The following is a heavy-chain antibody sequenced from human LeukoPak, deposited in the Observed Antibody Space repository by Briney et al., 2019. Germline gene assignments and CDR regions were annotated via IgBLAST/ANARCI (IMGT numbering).Heavy chain of an antibody. J-gene: IGHJ4*02. CDR1: GFTFSSYW. CDR3: ARVQNEWQLLPGFDY. D-gene: IGHD1-26*01. V-gene: IGHV3-74*01. Sequence: RGGSLRLSCAASGFTFSSYWMHWVRQAPGKGLVWVSRINTDGSSTAYADSVKGRFTISRDNAKNTVYLQMNSLRAEDTAVYYCARVQNEWQLLPGFDYWGQGTLVTVSS. CDR2: INTDGSST.